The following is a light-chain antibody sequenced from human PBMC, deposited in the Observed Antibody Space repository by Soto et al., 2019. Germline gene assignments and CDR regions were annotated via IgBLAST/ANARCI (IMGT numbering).Light chain of an antibody. V-gene: IGKV1-6*01. CDR2: DAS. CDR3: LQDDSYPLT. CDR1: QGIRND. Sequence: AIQMTQSPSSLSASAGDRVTITCRASQGIRNDLSWYQQKPGKAPTLLIYDASSLQSGVPSRFSGSGSGTDFTLTSSSLQPEDLATYYCLQDDSYPLTFGQGTKVQIK. J-gene: IGKJ1*01.